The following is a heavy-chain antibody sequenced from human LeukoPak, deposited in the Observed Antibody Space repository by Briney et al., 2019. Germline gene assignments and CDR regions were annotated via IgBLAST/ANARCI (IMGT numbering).Heavy chain of an antibody. J-gene: IGHJ1*01. CDR2: IIPIFGTA. Sequence: GASVKVSCKASGGTFSSYAISWVRQAPGQGLEWMGGIIPIFGTANYAQKFQGGVTITADESTSTAYMELSSLRSEDTAVYYCARGAGYSSGWYRGQYFQHWGQGTLVTVSS. CDR1: GGTFSSYA. CDR3: ARGAGYSSGWYRGQYFQH. D-gene: IGHD6-19*01. V-gene: IGHV1-69*13.